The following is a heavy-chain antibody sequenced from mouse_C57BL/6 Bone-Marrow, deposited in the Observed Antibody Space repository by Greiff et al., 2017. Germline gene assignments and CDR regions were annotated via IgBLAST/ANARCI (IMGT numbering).Heavy chain of an antibody. V-gene: IGHV1-50*01. CDR2: IDPSDSYT. CDR1: GYTFTSYW. Sequence: VQLQQPGAELVKPGASVKLSCKASGYTFTSYWMQWVKQRPGQGLEWIGEIDPSDSYTNYNQKFKGKATLTVDTSSSTAYVQLSSLTSADSAVYYCAIEGYPFYYWGQGTTLTVSS. J-gene: IGHJ2*01. CDR3: AIEGYPFYY.